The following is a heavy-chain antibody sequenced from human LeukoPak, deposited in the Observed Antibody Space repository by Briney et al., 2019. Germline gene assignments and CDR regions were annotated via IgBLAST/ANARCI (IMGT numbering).Heavy chain of an antibody. V-gene: IGHV1-69*05. CDR2: IIPIFGTA. J-gene: IGHJ4*02. CDR1: GGTFSSYA. CDR3: ARSFDSSGFYFDY. Sequence: SVKVSCKASGGTFSSYAISWVRQAPGQGLEWMGGIIPIFGTANYAQKFQGRVTITTDESTSTAYMELSSLRSEDTAVYYCARSFDSSGFYFDYWGQGTLVNVSS. D-gene: IGHD3-22*01.